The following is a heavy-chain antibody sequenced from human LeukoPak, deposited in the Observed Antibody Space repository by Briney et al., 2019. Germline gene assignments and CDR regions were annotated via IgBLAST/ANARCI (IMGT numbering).Heavy chain of an antibody. J-gene: IGHJ5*02. V-gene: IGHV1-58*01. CDR1: GFTFTSSA. D-gene: IGHD6-19*01. CDR3: ARDKSVAGSTDP. Sequence: ASVKVSCKASGFTFTSSAVQWVRQARGQRLEWIGWIVVGSGNTNYSQKFQERVTITRDMSTSTAYMELSSLRSEDTAVYYCARDKSVAGSTDPWGQGTLVTVSS. CDR2: IVVGSGNT.